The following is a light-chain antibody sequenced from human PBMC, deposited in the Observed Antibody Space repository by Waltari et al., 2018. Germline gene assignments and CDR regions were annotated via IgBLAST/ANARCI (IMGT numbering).Light chain of an antibody. CDR3: QQYNSQRT. CDR2: KAS. Sequence: DIQINQSPSTLSASVGDRVHITCRASQSISSWLAWYQQKPGKAPKLLIYKASSLESGVPSRFSGSGSGTEFTLTISSLQPDDFATYYCQQYNSQRTFGQGTKVEIK. V-gene: IGKV1-5*03. J-gene: IGKJ1*01. CDR1: QSISSW.